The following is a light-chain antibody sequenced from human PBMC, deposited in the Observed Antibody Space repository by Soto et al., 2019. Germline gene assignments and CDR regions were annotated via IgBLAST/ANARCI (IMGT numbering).Light chain of an antibody. CDR3: QQYNNWPPFT. J-gene: IGKJ3*01. CDR1: QSVSSN. V-gene: IGKV3-15*01. Sequence: EIVMTQSPATLSVSPGERATLSCRASQSVSSNLAWYQQKPGQAPRLLIYDASTRATGIPARFSGSGSGTEFTITISSLQSEDFAVYYCQQYNNWPPFTFGPGTKVDMK. CDR2: DAS.